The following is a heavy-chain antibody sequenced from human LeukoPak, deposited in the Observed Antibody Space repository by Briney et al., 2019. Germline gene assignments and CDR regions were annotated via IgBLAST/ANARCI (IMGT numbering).Heavy chain of an antibody. CDR3: TTSFQPGVDY. V-gene: IGHV3-15*01. Sequence: PGGSLRLSCAASGFTFSNAWMTWVRQAPGKGLEWVGRIKSKTHGGTTDYAAPVKGRFTLSRDDSENMVYLQMNSLQTEDTAMYYCTTSFQPGVDYWGQGILVTVSS. CDR2: IKSKTHGGTT. CDR1: GFTFSNAW. D-gene: IGHD2-8*01. J-gene: IGHJ4*02.